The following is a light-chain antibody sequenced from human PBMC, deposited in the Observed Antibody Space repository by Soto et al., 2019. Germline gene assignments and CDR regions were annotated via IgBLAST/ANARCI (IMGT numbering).Light chain of an antibody. V-gene: IGLV2-14*01. J-gene: IGLJ2*01. CDR2: DVS. CDR1: SSDVGGYNY. Sequence: QSALTQPASVSGSPGQSITIACTGTSSDVGGYNYVSWYQQHPGKAPKLMIYDVSNRPSGVSNRFSGSKSGNTASLTISGLQAEDEPDYYCSSCTSSSTVVFGGGTQLTVL. CDR3: SSCTSSSTVV.